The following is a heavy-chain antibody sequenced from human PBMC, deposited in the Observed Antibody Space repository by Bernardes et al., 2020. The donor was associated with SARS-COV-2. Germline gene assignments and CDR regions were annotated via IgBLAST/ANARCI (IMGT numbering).Heavy chain of an antibody. D-gene: IGHD1-7*01. CDR2: INPEGSSA. V-gene: IGHV3-74*01. J-gene: IGHJ4*01. CDR1: GFTLSSHW. CDR3: ARGTGNYGDWDY. Sequence: GRSLRLSCPVSGFTLSSHWIHWVRQGPGNGLVWVSRINPEGSSANYADSVKGRFTISRDHAKNTLYLQRNSLRADDTAMYYCARGTGNYGDWDYWRHGTLVTVSS.